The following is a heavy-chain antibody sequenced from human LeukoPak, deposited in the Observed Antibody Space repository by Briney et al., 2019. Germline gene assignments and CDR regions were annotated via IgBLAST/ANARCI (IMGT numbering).Heavy chain of an antibody. J-gene: IGHJ4*02. D-gene: IGHD3-22*01. V-gene: IGHV3-7*03. CDR1: GFTFSSYW. CDR3: AREDYYDSSGYYYVFDY. CDR2: IKQDGSEK. Sequence: GGSLGLSCAASGFTFSSYWMSWVRQAPGKGLEWVANIKQDGSEKYYVDSVKGRFTISRDNAKNSLYLQMNSLRAEDTALYYCAREDYYDSSGYYYVFDYWGQGTLVTVSS.